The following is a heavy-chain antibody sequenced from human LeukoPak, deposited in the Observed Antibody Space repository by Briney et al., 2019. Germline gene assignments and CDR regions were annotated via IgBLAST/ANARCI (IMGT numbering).Heavy chain of an antibody. J-gene: IGHJ4*02. CDR1: GGSLSSYY. CDR2: IYYSGST. Sequence: PSETLSLTCTVSGGSLSSYYWSWIRQPPGKGLEWIGYIYYSGSTNYNPSLKSRVTISVDTSKNQFSLKLSSVTAADTAVYYCARAGITMVRGIKDYYFDYWGQGTLVTVSS. D-gene: IGHD3-10*01. V-gene: IGHV4-59*01. CDR3: ARAGITMVRGIKDYYFDY.